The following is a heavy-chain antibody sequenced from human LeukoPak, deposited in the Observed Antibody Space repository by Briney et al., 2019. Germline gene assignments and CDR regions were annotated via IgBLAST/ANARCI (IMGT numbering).Heavy chain of an antibody. D-gene: IGHD3-10*01. CDR1: GVSISSYY. CDR2: IHTSGST. CDR3: ARGGYYGSGSYYNGGAFDI. J-gene: IGHJ3*02. Sequence: PSETLSLTCTVSGVSISSYYWSWIRQPAGKGLEWIGRIHTSGSTNYNPSLKSRVTMSVDTSKNQFSLKLTSVTAADTAVYYCARGGYYGSGSYYNGGAFDIWGQGTMVTVSS. V-gene: IGHV4-4*07.